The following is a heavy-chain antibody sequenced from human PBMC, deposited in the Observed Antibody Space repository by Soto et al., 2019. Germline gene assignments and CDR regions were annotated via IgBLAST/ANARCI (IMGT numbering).Heavy chain of an antibody. V-gene: IGHV4-34*01. CDR2: INHSGST. Sequence: SETLSLTCAVYGGSFSGYYWSWIRQPPGKGLEWIGEINHSGSTNYNPSLKSRVTISVDPSKNQFSLKLSSVTAADTAVYYCARAHYDILTGYSRSFDYWGQGTLVTVSS. CDR1: GGSFSGYY. CDR3: ARAHYDILTGYSRSFDY. D-gene: IGHD3-9*01. J-gene: IGHJ4*02.